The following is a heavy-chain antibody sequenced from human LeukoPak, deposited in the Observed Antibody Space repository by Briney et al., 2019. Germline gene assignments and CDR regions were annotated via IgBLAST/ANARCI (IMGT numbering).Heavy chain of an antibody. J-gene: IGHJ4*02. Sequence: GGSLRLSCAASGFTFSSYAMSWVRQAPGKGLEWVSAISGSGDSTYYADSVKGRFTISRDNSKNTLYLQMNSLRAEDTAVYYCARDPGHYFDYWGQGTLVTVSS. V-gene: IGHV3-23*01. CDR3: ARDPGHYFDY. D-gene: IGHD7-27*01. CDR1: GFTFSSYA. CDR2: ISGSGDST.